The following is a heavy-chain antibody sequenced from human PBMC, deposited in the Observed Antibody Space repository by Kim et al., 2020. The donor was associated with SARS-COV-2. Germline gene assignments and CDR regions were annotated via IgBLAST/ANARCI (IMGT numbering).Heavy chain of an antibody. CDR1: GFRFRNYG. Sequence: GGSLRLSCAASGFRFRNYGMHWVRQAPGKGLEWVAIIWYDGSNQYYANSVKGRFTISRDNSKNTLFLQMNSLRAEDTAVYYCATIRGTTVTEYYFDYWGRGTLVIVSS. D-gene: IGHD4-17*01. CDR2: IWYDGSNQ. V-gene: IGHV3-33*08. J-gene: IGHJ4*02. CDR3: ATIRGTTVTEYYFDY.